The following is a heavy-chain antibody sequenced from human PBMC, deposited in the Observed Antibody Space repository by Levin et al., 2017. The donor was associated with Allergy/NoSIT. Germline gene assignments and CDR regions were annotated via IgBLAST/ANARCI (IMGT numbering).Heavy chain of an antibody. CDR1: GYTFTGYY. CDR3: ARVRQQLIHSLDY. J-gene: IGHJ4*02. CDR2: INPNSGGT. D-gene: IGHD6-13*01. V-gene: IGHV1-2*06. Sequence: GESLKISCKASGYTFTGYYMHWVRQAPGQGLEWMGRINPNSGGTNYAQKFQGRVTMTRDTSISTAYMELSRLRSDDTAVYYCARVRQQLIHSLDYWGQGTLVTVSS.